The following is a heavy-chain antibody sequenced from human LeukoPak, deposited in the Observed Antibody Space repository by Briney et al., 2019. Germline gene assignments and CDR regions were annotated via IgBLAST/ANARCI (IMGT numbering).Heavy chain of an antibody. Sequence: GGSLRLSCAASGFTVSSNYMSWVRQAPGKGLEWVSVIYSGGSTYYADSAKGRFTISRDNSKNTLYLQMNSLRAEDTAVYYCARDSDSYYYGSGSFDYWGQGTLVTVSS. CDR1: GFTVSSNY. CDR2: IYSGGST. J-gene: IGHJ4*02. CDR3: ARDSDSYYYGSGSFDY. V-gene: IGHV3-53*01. D-gene: IGHD3-10*01.